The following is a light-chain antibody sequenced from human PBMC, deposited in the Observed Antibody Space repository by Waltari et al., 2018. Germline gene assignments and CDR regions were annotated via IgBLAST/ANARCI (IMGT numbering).Light chain of an antibody. Sequence: EIVMTQSPATVSVSPGERATLSCRASQSISSNLAWYQQKPGQARRLLIYGAATRAAGIPARFSGSGSGTEFTLTISSLQSEDFAVYYCQHYNNWPHWTFGQGTKVEI. CDR1: QSISSN. CDR3: QHYNNWPHWT. CDR2: GAA. V-gene: IGKV3-15*01. J-gene: IGKJ1*01.